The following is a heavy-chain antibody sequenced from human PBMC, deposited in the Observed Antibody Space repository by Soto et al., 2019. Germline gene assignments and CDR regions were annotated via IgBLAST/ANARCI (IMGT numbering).Heavy chain of an antibody. CDR3: ASGGSSGYDPTAMVTIYYYGMDV. D-gene: IGHD5-18*01. Sequence: GASVKVSCKASGYTFTSYAMHWVRQAPGQRLEWMGWINAGNGNTKYSQKFQGRVTITRDTSASTAYMELSSLRSEDTAVYYCASGGSSGYDPTAMVTIYYYGMDVWGQGTTVTVSS. CDR2: INAGNGNT. CDR1: GYTFTSYA. J-gene: IGHJ6*02. V-gene: IGHV1-3*01.